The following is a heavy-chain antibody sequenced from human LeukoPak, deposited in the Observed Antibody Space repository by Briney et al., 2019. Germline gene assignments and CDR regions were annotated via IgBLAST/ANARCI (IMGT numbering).Heavy chain of an antibody. D-gene: IGHD4-17*01. J-gene: IGHJ4*02. CDR3: ARHAMTTVTFVDY. V-gene: IGHV4-30-2*01. Sequence: SQTLSLTCAVSGGSISSGGYSWSWIRQPPGKGLEWIGYIYHSGSTYYNPSLKSRVTISVDRSKNQFSLKLSSVTAADTAVYYCARHAMTTVTFVDYWGQGTLVTVSS. CDR2: IYHSGST. CDR1: GGSISSGGYS.